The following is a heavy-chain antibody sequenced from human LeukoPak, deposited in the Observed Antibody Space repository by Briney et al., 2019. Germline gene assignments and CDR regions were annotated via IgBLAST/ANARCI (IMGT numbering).Heavy chain of an antibody. CDR3: ARALYYDILTGYQTHTYYFDY. V-gene: IGHV3-21*01. CDR2: ISSRSSDI. D-gene: IGHD3-9*01. Sequence: GGSLRLSCTASRVIFSGYTMNWVRQAPGKGLEWVSSISSRSSDIYYADSVKGRFTISRDNARNSLYLQMSSLRAEDTAVYYCARALYYDILTGYQTHTYYFDYWGQGTLVTVSS. CDR1: RVIFSGYT. J-gene: IGHJ4*02.